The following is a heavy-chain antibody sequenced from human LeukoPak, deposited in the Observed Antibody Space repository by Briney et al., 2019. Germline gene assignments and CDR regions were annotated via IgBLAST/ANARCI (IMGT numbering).Heavy chain of an antibody. D-gene: IGHD1-26*01. CDR1: GFTFGDYA. CDR2: IRSKAYGGTT. Sequence: GGSLRLSCTASGFTFGDYAMSWFRQSPGKGLEWVGFIRSKAYGGTTEYAASVKGRFTISRDDSKSIAYLQMNSLKTEDTAVYYCTRDHLPWESYPGDAFDIWAQGTMVSVSS. CDR3: TRDHLPWESYPGDAFDI. V-gene: IGHV3-49*03. J-gene: IGHJ3*02.